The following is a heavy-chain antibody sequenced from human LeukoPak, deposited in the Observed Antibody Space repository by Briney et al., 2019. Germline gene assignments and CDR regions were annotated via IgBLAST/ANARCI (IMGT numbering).Heavy chain of an antibody. D-gene: IGHD3-22*01. CDR1: GFTFTSYA. J-gene: IGHJ4*02. CDR2: ISGSGGST. CDR3: ATDYYDSSGPGDY. V-gene: IGHV3-23*01. Sequence: GGSLRLSCAAYGFTFTSYAMSWVRQAPGKGLEWVSVISGSGGSTYYADSVKGRFTISRDNSKNTLYLQMNSLRVEDTAVYYCATDYYDSSGPGDYWGQGTLVTVSS.